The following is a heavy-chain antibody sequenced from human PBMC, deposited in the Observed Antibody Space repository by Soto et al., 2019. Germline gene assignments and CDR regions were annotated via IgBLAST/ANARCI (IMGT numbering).Heavy chain of an antibody. D-gene: IGHD1-1*01. V-gene: IGHV1-18*01. CDR1: GYAFTTYG. CDR2: ISAHNGNT. CDR3: ARGRYGDY. Sequence: QAHLVQSGAEVKKPGASVKVSCKGSGYAFTTYGITWVRQAPEQGLEWLGWISAHNGNTTFAQTLHGRVTVTRDTSTSTAYMQLMSLRSDDTPVYYCARGRYGDYWGQGALVTVSS. J-gene: IGHJ4*02.